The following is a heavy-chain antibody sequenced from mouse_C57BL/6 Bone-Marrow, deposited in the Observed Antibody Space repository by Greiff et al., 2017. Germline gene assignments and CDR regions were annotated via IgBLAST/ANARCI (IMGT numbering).Heavy chain of an antibody. CDR3: ARGGNYGGYYFDY. CDR2: FHPYNDDT. J-gene: IGHJ2*01. CDR1: GYTFTTYP. V-gene: IGHV1-47*01. Sequence: VKLQESGAELVKPGASVKMSCKASGYTFTTYPLEWMKQNHGKSLEWIGNFHPYNDDTTYNEKFKGKATLTVEKSSSTVYLELSRLTSDDSAVYYCARGGNYGGYYFDYWGQGTTLTVSS. D-gene: IGHD2-1*01.